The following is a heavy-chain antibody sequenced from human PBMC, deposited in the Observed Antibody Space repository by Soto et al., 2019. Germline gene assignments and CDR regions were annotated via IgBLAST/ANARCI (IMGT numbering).Heavy chain of an antibody. D-gene: IGHD3-10*01. CDR2: IYYSGST. CDR1: GGSVSSGSYY. Sequence: SETLSLTCTVSGGSVSSGSYYWSWIRQPPGKGLEWIGYIYYSGSTNYNPSLKSRVTISVDTSKNQFSLKLSSVTAADTAVYYCARDPMVRGVITPYYYYGMDVWGQGTTVTVSS. J-gene: IGHJ6*02. V-gene: IGHV4-61*01. CDR3: ARDPMVRGVITPYYYYGMDV.